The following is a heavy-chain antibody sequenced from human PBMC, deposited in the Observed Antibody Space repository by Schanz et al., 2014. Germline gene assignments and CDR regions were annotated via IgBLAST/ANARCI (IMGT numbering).Heavy chain of an antibody. V-gene: IGHV1-24*01. CDR3: AAEASRTWFYNDVDV. J-gene: IGHJ6*02. CDR1: GYSLNELS. CDR2: FHHEDGDT. D-gene: IGHD2-2*01. Sequence: QVQLVQSGAEVKKPGASVKVSCKVSGYSLNELSMHWVRQAPGRGLEWMGGFHHEDGDTVYAQKFQGRVIMTEDTSPDTADVEQSRRTSEDAGVHYCAAEASRTWFYNDVDVWGQGTTVTVSS.